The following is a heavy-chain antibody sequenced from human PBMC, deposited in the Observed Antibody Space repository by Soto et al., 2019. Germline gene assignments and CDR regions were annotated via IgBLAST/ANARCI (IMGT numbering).Heavy chain of an antibody. J-gene: IGHJ6*02. V-gene: IGHV3-23*01. D-gene: IGHD3-10*01. CDR2: ISGGGGST. CDR3: AKVGVRGVPSYFSMDV. Sequence: PGGSLRLPCAAPGLTFSNYAMSWVRQAPGKGLEWVSAISGGGGSTYSADSVQGRFTISRDNLKTTLYLQKSSLRAEEPAVYYCAKVGVRGVPSYFSMDVWGQGTTVTVSS. CDR1: GLTFSNYA.